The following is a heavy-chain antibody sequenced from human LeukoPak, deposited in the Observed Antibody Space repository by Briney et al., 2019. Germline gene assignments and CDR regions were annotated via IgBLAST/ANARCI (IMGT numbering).Heavy chain of an antibody. Sequence: GASVKVSCKASGYTFTGYYMHWVRQAPGQGLEWRGWSNPNSGGTNYAQKFQGRVTVTRDTSISTAYMELSRLRSDDTAVYYCARDRGHSLIAAAGTGRVWFDPWGQGTLVTVSS. D-gene: IGHD6-13*01. V-gene: IGHV1-2*02. CDR3: ARDRGHSLIAAAGTGRVWFDP. CDR2: SNPNSGGT. J-gene: IGHJ5*02. CDR1: GYTFTGYY.